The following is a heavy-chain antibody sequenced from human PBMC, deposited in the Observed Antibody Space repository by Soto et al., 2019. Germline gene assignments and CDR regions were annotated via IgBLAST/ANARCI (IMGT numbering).Heavy chain of an antibody. J-gene: IGHJ4*02. CDR1: GCSLSTSGVG. V-gene: IGHV2-5*02. CDR3: AHRDGYNYYHCEY. CDR2: IYWDADK. Sequence: QITLKESGPTLVKPTQTLTLTCTFSGCSLSTSGVGVGWVRHPPGKTLEWLALIYWDADKHYSPSLKSRVTITKATSKNQVVLTITTLAPVDPATYYCAHRDGYNYYHCEYWGQGTLVTVSS. D-gene: IGHD5-12*01.